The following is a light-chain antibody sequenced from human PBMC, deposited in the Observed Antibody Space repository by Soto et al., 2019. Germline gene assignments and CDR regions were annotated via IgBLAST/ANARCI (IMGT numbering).Light chain of an antibody. CDR1: SSDIGAYDY. CDR3: SSYTSSSTRV. CDR2: EVS. J-gene: IGLJ1*01. V-gene: IGLV2-14*03. Sequence: QSVLAQPASVSGSPGQSIAISCTGTSSDIGAYDYVSWYQQFPDKPPKLIIYEVSHRPPGVSDRFSGSKSVNTATLTISRLQAEDEADYYCSSYTSSSTRVFGTGTKVTV.